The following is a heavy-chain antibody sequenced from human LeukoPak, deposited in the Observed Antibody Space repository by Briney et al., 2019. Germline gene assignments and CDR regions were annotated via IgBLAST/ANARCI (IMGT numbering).Heavy chain of an antibody. CDR3: ARQDDQDHGDLNWFDP. CDR1: GCSINTDSYW. V-gene: IGHV4-39*01. D-gene: IGHD4-17*01. CDR2: IFFNGNT. Sequence: SETLSLTCSIPGCSINTDSYWWGWIRQTPGNGMDFIGRIFFNGNTFYKPSLKSRVIIFVDNLNDQFAQRLTSVPAADTAIYYCARQDDQDHGDLNWFDPWGQGILVTVSS. J-gene: IGHJ5*02.